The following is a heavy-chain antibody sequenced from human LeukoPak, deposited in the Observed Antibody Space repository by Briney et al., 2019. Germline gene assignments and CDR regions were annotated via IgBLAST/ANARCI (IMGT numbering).Heavy chain of an antibody. V-gene: IGHV1-69*05. CDR1: GGTFSSYA. CDR3: ARIRNYYDSSGQGLGFDY. CDR2: IIPIFGTA. D-gene: IGHD3-22*01. Sequence: ASVKVSCKASGGTFSSYAISWVRQAPGQGLEWMRGIIPIFGTANYAQKFQGRVTITTDESTSTAYMELSSLRSDDTAVYYCARIRNYYDSSGQGLGFDYWGQGTLVTVSS. J-gene: IGHJ4*02.